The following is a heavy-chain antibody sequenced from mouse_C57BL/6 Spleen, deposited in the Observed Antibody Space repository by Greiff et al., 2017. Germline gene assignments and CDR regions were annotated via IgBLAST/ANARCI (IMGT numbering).Heavy chain of an antibody. D-gene: IGHD1-1*01. CDR2: ISSGGSYT. J-gene: IGHJ2*01. Sequence: EVKLMESGGDLVKPGGSLKLSCAASGFTFSSYGMSWVRQTPDKRLEWVATISSGGSYTYYPDSVKGRFTISRGNAKNTLYLQMSSLKSEDTAMYYCARQDYGSSYNYFDYWGQGTTLTVSS. CDR3: ARQDYGSSYNYFDY. CDR1: GFTFSSYG. V-gene: IGHV5-6*01.